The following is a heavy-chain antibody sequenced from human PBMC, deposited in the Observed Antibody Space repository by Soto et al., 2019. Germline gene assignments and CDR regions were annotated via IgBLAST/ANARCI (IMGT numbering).Heavy chain of an antibody. J-gene: IGHJ6*02. D-gene: IGHD2-2*01. CDR1: GFTFNIYG. V-gene: IGHV3-30*18. CDR3: AKDAKKYHYYNHGMDV. CDR2: TSFDGSTK. Sequence: QVHLVESGGGVVQPWRSLTLSCAASGFTFNIYGMHCVRQAPGRGLELVALTSFDGSTKFYADSVKGRFTISRDNSKNTMYLQMNSLRPEDTAVYFCAKDAKKYHYYNHGMDVWGQGATVTVSS.